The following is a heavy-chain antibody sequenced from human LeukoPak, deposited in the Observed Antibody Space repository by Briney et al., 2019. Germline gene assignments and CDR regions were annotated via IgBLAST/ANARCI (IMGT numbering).Heavy chain of an antibody. V-gene: IGHV3-30*18. CDR1: GFTFSNYA. J-gene: IGHJ4*02. Sequence: PGGSLRLSCAASGFTFSNYAIHWVRQAPGRGLEWVAAISYDGNSQHYGAPVKGRFTISRDNSKNTVYLQINTLRTDDAATYYCAKPYPTLTTSAVLDNWGQGTLVTVSS. CDR3: AKPYPTLTTSAVLDN. D-gene: IGHD1-1*01. CDR2: ISYDGNSQ.